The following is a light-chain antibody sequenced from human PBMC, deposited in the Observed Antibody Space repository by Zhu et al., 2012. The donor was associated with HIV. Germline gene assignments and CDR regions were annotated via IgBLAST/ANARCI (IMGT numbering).Light chain of an antibody. CDR3: QQYGSSPRT. Sequence: EIVLTQSPGTLSLSPGERATLSCRASQSVSSSYLAWYQQKPGQAPRLLIYGASSRATGIPDRFSGSGSVPDFTLTISRLEPEDFAVYYCQQYGSSPRTFGQGTKVEIK. CDR2: GAS. J-gene: IGKJ1*01. CDR1: QSVSSSY. V-gene: IGKV3-20*01.